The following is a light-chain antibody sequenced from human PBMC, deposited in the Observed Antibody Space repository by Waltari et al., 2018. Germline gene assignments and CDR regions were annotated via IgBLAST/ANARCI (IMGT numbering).Light chain of an antibody. J-gene: IGKJ1*01. CDR3: QKYTSALGA. CDR1: QGIGNY. Sequence: DIQMTQSPSSLSASVGNRVTITCRASQGIGNYLAWYQQKPGRAPKLLIYAASTLQSGVPSRFSGSGFGRDFTLTISSLQPEDVGTYYCQKYTSALGAFGQGTKVEI. CDR2: AAS. V-gene: IGKV1-27*01.